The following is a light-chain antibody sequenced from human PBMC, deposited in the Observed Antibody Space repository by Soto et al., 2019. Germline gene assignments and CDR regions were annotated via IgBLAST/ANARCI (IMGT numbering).Light chain of an antibody. Sequence: EIVLTQSPGTLSLSPGERATLSCRASQSVSSSYLGWYQQKPGQAPRLLIYGASSRATGIPDRFSGSGSGTDFTLTISRLEPEDFAVYYCQQYGGSPRTFGQGTKVDI. J-gene: IGKJ1*01. CDR2: GAS. V-gene: IGKV3-20*01. CDR1: QSVSSSY. CDR3: QQYGGSPRT.